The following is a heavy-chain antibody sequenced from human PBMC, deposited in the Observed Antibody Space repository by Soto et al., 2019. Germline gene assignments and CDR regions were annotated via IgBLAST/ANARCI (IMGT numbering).Heavy chain of an antibody. Sequence: EVQLLESGGGLVQPGGSLRLSCAASGFTFSSYAMSWVRQAPGKGLEWVSAISGSGGSTYYADSVKGRFTISRDNSKNTLYLQMNSLRAEDTAVYYCAKDPKKDYGSNPAWDWFDPWGQGTLVTVSS. D-gene: IGHD4-17*01. V-gene: IGHV3-23*01. CDR3: AKDPKKDYGSNPAWDWFDP. CDR2: ISGSGGST. CDR1: GFTFSSYA. J-gene: IGHJ5*02.